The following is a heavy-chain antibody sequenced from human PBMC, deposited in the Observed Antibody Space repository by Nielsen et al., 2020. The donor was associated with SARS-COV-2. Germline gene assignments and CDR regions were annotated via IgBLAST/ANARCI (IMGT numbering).Heavy chain of an antibody. CDR1: GGTFSSYA. CDR2: IIPIFGTA. D-gene: IGHD3-22*01. Sequence: SVKVSCKASGGTFSSYAISWVRQAPGQGLEWMGGIIPIFGTANYAQKFQGRVTITADESTSTAYMELSSLRSEDTAVYYCARGPAEGIVVVIYHGMDVWGQGTTVTVSS. V-gene: IGHV1-69*13. CDR3: ARGPAEGIVVVIYHGMDV. J-gene: IGHJ6*02.